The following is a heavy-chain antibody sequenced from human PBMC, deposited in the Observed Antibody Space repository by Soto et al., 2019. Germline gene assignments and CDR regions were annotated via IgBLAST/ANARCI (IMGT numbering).Heavy chain of an antibody. CDR1: GGTFSSYR. Sequence: QVQLVQSGAEVKKTGSSVRVSCKASGGTFSSYRLNWLRQAPGHGLEWVGGIVPSRRAAEYAQGFQGRVTITADETTRTSYMELRSLKSQDTAVYYCVRDSGAKLSSSWGQGTLVTVSS. J-gene: IGHJ4*02. CDR2: IVPSRRAA. V-gene: IGHV1-69*01. CDR3: VRDSGAKLSSS. D-gene: IGHD6-13*01.